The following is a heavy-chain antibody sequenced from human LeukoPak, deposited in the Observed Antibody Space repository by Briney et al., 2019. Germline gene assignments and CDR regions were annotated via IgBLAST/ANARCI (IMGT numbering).Heavy chain of an antibody. J-gene: IGHJ6*03. V-gene: IGHV3-21*06. CDR1: GFTFSSYN. Sequence: SWGSLSLSCAASGFTFSSYNMNWVRQAQGQGLEWVSSITSSSSYIYYADSVKGRFTISRDNAKNSLYLQMDSLRVEDTAEYYCARDPYSGNYGAYYYYYMDVWGKGTTVTVSS. CDR2: ITSSSSYI. D-gene: IGHD1-26*01. CDR3: ARDPYSGNYGAYYYYYMDV.